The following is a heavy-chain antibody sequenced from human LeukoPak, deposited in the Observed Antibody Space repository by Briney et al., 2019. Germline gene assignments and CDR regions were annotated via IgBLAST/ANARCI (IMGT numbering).Heavy chain of an antibody. CDR3: ARQGSGYERLGDYFDY. J-gene: IGHJ4*02. D-gene: IGHD5-12*01. V-gene: IGHV5-51*01. Sequence: GESLKISCKGSGYSFTSYWIGWVRQMPGKGLEWMGIIYPGDSDTRYSPSFQGQVTISADKSISTAYLQWSSLKASDTAMYYCARQGSGYERLGDYFDYWGQGTLVTVSS. CDR1: GYSFTSYW. CDR2: IYPGDSDT.